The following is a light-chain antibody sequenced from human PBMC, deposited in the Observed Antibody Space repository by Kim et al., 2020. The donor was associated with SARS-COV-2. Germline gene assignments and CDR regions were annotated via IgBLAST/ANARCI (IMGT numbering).Light chain of an antibody. V-gene: IGLV1-44*01. CDR1: HSNIGTNT. CDR2: SDD. Sequence: QSVVTQPPSASGTPGQRVTISCSGGHSNIGTNTVNWYQHLPQTAPKLLIFSDDERPSGVPDRFSGSRSGTSASLAVSGLQLADEADYYCATWDDSLIGWVFGGGTQLTV. J-gene: IGLJ3*02. CDR3: ATWDDSLIGWV.